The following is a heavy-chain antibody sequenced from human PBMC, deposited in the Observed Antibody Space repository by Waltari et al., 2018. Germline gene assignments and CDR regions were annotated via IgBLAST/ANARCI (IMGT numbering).Heavy chain of an antibody. CDR2: IYTSGST. V-gene: IGHV4-4*07. Sequence: QVQLQESGPGLVKPSETLSLTCTVSGGSISSYYWSWIRQPAGKGLEWIGRIYTSGSTNYNPSLKSRVTMSVDTSKNQFSLKLSSVTAADTAVYYCASLAGDYSNRNYYYYYMDVWGKGTTVTISS. CDR1: GGSISSYY. CDR3: ASLAGDYSNRNYYYYYMDV. J-gene: IGHJ6*03. D-gene: IGHD4-4*01.